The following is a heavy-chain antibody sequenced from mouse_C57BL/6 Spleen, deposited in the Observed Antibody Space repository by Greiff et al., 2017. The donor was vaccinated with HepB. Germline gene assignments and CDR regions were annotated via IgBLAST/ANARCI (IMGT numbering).Heavy chain of an antibody. CDR2: ISSGGSYT. CDR3: AIQDYGRSHWYFDV. D-gene: IGHD1-1*01. Sequence: EVQGVESGGDLVKPGGSLKLSCAASGFTFSSYGMSWVRQTPDKRLEWVATISSGGSYTYYPDSVKGRFTISRDNAKNPLYLQMSSMKSEDTAMYYFAIQDYGRSHWYFDVWGTVTTVTVSS. CDR1: GFTFSSYG. V-gene: IGHV5-6*01. J-gene: IGHJ1*03.